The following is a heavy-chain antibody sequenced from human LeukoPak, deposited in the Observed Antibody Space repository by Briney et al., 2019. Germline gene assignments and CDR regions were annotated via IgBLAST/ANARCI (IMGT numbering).Heavy chain of an antibody. CDR3: ARVSPAYYFDY. J-gene: IGHJ4*02. D-gene: IGHD1-14*01. CDR2: IYSGGST. V-gene: IGHV3-53*01. Sequence: GGSLRLSCAASGFTFSNYWMHWVRQAPGKGLEWVSVIYSGGSTYYADSVKGRFTISRDNSKNTLYLQMNSLRAEDTAVYYCARVSPAYYFDYWGQGTLVTVSS. CDR1: GFTFSNYW.